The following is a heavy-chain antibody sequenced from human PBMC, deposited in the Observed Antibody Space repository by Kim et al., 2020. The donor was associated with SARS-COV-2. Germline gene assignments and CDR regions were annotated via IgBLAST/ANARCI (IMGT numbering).Heavy chain of an antibody. V-gene: IGHV3-23*01. D-gene: IGHD7-27*01. J-gene: IGHJ1*01. CDR3: AKEPGDLARRTDFQH. Sequence: ADSVMNRCTISRDDTKNTLYLQMNSRRAEDTAVYYCAKEPGDLARRTDFQHWGQGTLVTVSS.